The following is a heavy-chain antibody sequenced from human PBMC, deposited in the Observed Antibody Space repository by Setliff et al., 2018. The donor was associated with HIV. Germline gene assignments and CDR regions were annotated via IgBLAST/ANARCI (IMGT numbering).Heavy chain of an antibody. V-gene: IGHV4-59*08. Sequence: SETLSLTCTVSGGSISSYYWSWIRQPPGKGLEWIGYIYYSGSTNYNPSLKSRVTISVDTSKNQFSLKLSSVTAADTAVYYCARGNNGYYCTTGIDWGQGTLVTVSS. J-gene: IGHJ4*02. D-gene: IGHD3-22*01. CDR3: ARGNNGYYCTTGID. CDR2: IYYSGST. CDR1: GGSISSYY.